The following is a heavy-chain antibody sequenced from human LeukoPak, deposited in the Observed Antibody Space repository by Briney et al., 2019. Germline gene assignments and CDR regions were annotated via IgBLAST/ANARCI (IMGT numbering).Heavy chain of an antibody. J-gene: IGHJ4*02. CDR1: GDFINNNY. D-gene: IGHD3-22*01. Sequence: SETLSLTCTVSGDFINNNYWNWIRQSPGKALEWIGYIHYSGTTNYNPSLKSRVTISIDTSKNQFSLNLNSVTAADTAVYYCVRGFYDGSGYSSPFDYWGQGTLVTVSS. CDR2: IHYSGTT. V-gene: IGHV4-59*01. CDR3: VRGFYDGSGYSSPFDY.